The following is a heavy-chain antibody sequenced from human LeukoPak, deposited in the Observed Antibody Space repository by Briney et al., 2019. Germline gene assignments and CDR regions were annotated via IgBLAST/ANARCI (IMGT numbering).Heavy chain of an antibody. D-gene: IGHD3-9*01. J-gene: IGHJ5*02. V-gene: IGHV3-11*01. Sequence: GGSLRLSCAASRFSISDYYMSRIRQAPGKGLEWVSCISSSGDTINYADSVKGRFTISRDNARNSLHLQMNSLRVEDTAVYYCVVQAGLTYYDISFDAWGQGTLVTVSS. CDR3: VVQAGLTYYDISFDA. CDR1: RFSISDYY. CDR2: ISSSGDTI.